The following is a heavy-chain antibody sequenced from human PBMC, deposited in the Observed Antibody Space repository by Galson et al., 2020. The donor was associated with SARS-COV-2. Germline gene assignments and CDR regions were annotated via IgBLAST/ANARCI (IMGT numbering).Heavy chain of an antibody. CDR3: ARGVSYYYMDV. Sequence: GESLKISCAASGFTFSDYYMSWIRQAPGKGLEWVSYISSSGSTIYYADSVKGRFTISRDNAKNSLYLQMNSLRAEDTAVYYCARGVSYYYMDVWGKGTTVTVSS. D-gene: IGHD3-10*01. J-gene: IGHJ6*03. CDR1: GFTFSDYY. V-gene: IGHV3-11*01. CDR2: ISSSGSTI.